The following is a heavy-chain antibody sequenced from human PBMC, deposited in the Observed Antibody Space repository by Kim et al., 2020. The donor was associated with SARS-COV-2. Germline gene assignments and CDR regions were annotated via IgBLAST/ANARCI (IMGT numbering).Heavy chain of an antibody. J-gene: IGHJ6*02. Sequence: GGSLRLSCVASGINFRNNWMSWVRQPLGKGLEWVAHMREDGSGIDYADSVKGRFTIFRDNAQNSLYLQMNSLRVDDTAVYYCARGHFGLDVWGQGLTAT. V-gene: IGHV3-7*05. CDR2: MREDGSGI. CDR3: ARGHFGLDV. CDR1: GINFRNNW.